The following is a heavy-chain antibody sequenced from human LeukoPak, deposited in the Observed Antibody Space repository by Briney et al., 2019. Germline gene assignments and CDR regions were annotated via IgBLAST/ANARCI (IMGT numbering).Heavy chain of an antibody. D-gene: IGHD6-19*01. Sequence: NTSETLSLTCAASGGSITSDNWWFWVRQPPGKRLEWIGEAYHSSDTNYNPSLKSRVTMSVDKSKNQFSLSLSSVTAADTAVYHCARGVYSSDAYWGQGILVTVSS. CDR2: AYHSSDT. CDR1: GGSITSDNW. V-gene: IGHV4-4*02. CDR3: ARGVYSSDAY. J-gene: IGHJ4*02.